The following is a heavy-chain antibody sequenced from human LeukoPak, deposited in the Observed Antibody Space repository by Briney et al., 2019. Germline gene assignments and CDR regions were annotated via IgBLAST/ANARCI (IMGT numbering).Heavy chain of an antibody. Sequence: PGGSLRLSCAASGFTFSSYAMHWVRQAPGKRLEWVAVISYDGSNKYYADSVKGRFTISRDNSKNTLYLQMNSLRAEDTAVYYCARDLVAAAGTEIYYYYYGMDVWGQGTTVTVSS. CDR2: ISYDGSNK. CDR3: ARDLVAAAGTEIYYYYYGMDV. J-gene: IGHJ6*02. CDR1: GFTFSSYA. D-gene: IGHD6-13*01. V-gene: IGHV3-30-3*01.